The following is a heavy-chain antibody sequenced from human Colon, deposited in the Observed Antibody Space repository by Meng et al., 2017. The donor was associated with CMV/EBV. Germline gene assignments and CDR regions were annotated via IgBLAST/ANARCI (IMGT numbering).Heavy chain of an antibody. CDR1: GYTVTANH. Sequence: QVQLVQAGTEVKQPGASVKVSCKTSGYTVTANHLHWVRQAPGQGLEWMGWIYPQDGGTYFAQKFQDRVTLTRDTSITTAYMELSGLTSDDTAIYYCVRESWYFDFWGEGTLVTVSS. CDR2: IYPQDGGT. D-gene: IGHD6-13*01. V-gene: IGHV1-2*02. CDR3: VRESWYFDF. J-gene: IGHJ4*02.